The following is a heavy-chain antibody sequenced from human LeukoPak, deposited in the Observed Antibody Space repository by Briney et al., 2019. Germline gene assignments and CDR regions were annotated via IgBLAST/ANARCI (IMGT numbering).Heavy chain of an antibody. J-gene: IGHJ4*02. CDR2: SRYSESS. Sequence: SETLSLTCTVSGASISDHYWNWIRQPPGKGLEWIGYSRYSESSNYNPSLKGRATISVDTSKNQLSLTVNSVTAADTAVYYCATWSGAGVDYWGQGTLVTVSS. V-gene: IGHV4-59*11. D-gene: IGHD3-10*01. CDR3: ATWSGAGVDY. CDR1: GASISDHY.